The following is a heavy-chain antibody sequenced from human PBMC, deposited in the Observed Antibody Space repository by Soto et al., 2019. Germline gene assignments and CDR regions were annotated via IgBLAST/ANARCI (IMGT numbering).Heavy chain of an antibody. J-gene: IGHJ6*02. V-gene: IGHV3-30*03. CDR2: ISHDGGTK. Sequence: PGGSLRLSCPASGFTFSNYGMHWVRQAPGKGPEWVALISHDGGTKFYADSVKGRFTISRDNSNNTLYLHMNSLRAEDTAVYYCARDWAGRSGSYYNRFGMNYYGMDVWGQGTTVTVSS. CDR1: GFTFSNYG. CDR3: ARDWAGRSGSYYNRFGMNYYGMDV. D-gene: IGHD3-10*01.